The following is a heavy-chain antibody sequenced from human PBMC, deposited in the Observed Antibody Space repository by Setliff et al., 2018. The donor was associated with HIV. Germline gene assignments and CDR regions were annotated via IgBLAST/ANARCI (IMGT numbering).Heavy chain of an antibody. Sequence: ASVKVSCKASGYTFTGYYIDWLRQAPAHGLEWMGRINPKSGAINYAQKFQGRVTVTRDTSISTAYMELRRLTSDDTAVYYCARDPDYYNSSGYYPEYVQHWGQGSLVTVSS. CDR2: INPKSGAI. V-gene: IGHV1-2*02. D-gene: IGHD3-22*01. CDR1: GYTFTGYY. CDR3: ARDPDYYNSSGYYPEYVQH. J-gene: IGHJ1*01.